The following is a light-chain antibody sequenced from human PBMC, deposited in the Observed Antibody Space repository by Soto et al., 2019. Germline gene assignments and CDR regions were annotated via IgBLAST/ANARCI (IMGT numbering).Light chain of an antibody. CDR3: QQYNNWPLT. V-gene: IGKV3-15*01. J-gene: IGKJ4*01. CDR1: QSVTTN. CDR2: GAS. Sequence: EILMTQSPATVSMSPGKRVTLSCRASQSVTTNLAWYQQRPGQAPRLLIYGASTRATGIPARFSGSGSGTEFTLTISSLQSEDFAVYYCQQYNNWPLTFGGGTKVDIK.